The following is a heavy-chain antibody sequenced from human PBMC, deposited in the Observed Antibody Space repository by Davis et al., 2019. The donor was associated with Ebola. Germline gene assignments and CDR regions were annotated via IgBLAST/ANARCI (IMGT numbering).Heavy chain of an antibody. CDR3: TTTYYFDGSAYPDTFEI. CDR1: AFTFSDSA. Sequence: GESLKISCAASAFTFSDSAIHWVRQSSGKGLEWVGRIRSKANSYATAFAASVRGRFTISRDDSKDTTYLQMNSLKTEDTAVYYCTTTYYFDGSAYPDTFEIWGPGTMVTVSS. J-gene: IGHJ3*02. D-gene: IGHD3-22*01. V-gene: IGHV3-73*01. CDR2: IRSKANSYAT.